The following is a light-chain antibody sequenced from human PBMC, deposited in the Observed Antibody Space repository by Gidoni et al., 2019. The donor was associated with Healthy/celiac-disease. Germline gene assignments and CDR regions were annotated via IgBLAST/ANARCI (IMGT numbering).Light chain of an antibody. CDR2: AAS. V-gene: IGKV1-39*01. J-gene: IGKJ2*01. CDR1: QSISSY. CDR3: QQNYSTPRT. Sequence: DTQMNQSPSSLSASVGDRVTITCRASQSISSYLNWYQQKPGRAPTLLLYAASSLQGGVPSRFWSGGSGTDFTLPISSLQPEDFAADYCQQNYSTPRTFGQGTKLEIK.